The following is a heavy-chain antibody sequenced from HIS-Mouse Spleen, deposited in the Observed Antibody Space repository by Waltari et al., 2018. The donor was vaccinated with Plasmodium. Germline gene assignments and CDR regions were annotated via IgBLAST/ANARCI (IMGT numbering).Heavy chain of an antibody. J-gene: IGHJ4*02. V-gene: IGHV4-34*01. Sequence: QMQLQQWGAGLLKPSETLSLTCAVYCGSFSGYYWSWIRQPPGKGLEWIGEINHSGSTNYNPSLKSRVTISVDTSKNQFSLKLSSVTAADTAVYYCARAYYDFWSGYRFDYWGQGTLVTVSS. D-gene: IGHD3-3*01. CDR2: INHSGST. CDR1: CGSFSGYY. CDR3: ARAYYDFWSGYRFDY.